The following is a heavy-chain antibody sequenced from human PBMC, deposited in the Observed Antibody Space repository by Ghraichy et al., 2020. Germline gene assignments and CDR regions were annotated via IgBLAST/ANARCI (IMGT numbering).Heavy chain of an antibody. D-gene: IGHD5-12*01. J-gene: IGHJ4*02. CDR1: GFTFSSYA. CDR2: ISGSGGST. V-gene: IGHV3-23*01. CDR3: AKDLAKYSGYDYGPGYFDY. Sequence: GGSLRLSCAASGFTFSSYAMSWVRQAPGKGLEWVSAISGSGGSTYYADSVKGRFTISRDNSKNTLYLQMNSLRAEDTAVYYCAKDLAKYSGYDYGPGYFDYWGQGTLVTVSS.